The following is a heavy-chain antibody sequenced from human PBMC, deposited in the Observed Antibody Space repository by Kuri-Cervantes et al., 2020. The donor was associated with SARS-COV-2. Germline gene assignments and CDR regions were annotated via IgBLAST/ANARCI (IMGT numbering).Heavy chain of an antibody. Sequence: SETLSLTCTVSGASLSSSIYYWGWIRQPPGKGLEWVGSIYYSGSTYYHPSLKSRVTISVDTSKNQFSLKLSSVTAADTAVYYCARQGWVQPAVLDSWGQGTLVTVSS. CDR3: ARQGWVQPAVLDS. D-gene: IGHD1-26*01. J-gene: IGHJ4*02. CDR1: GASLSSSIYY. V-gene: IGHV4-39*01. CDR2: IYYSGST.